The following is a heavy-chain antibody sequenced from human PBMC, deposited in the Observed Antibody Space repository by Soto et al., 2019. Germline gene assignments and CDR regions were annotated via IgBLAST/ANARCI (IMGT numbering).Heavy chain of an antibody. CDR1: GASFRGFY. CDR3: ARMAGPWYFDL. J-gene: IGHJ2*01. Sequence: ETLSVTCTVHGASFRGFYLTWIRQPPGKGLEWIGEINHSGSSNYNPPLKSRVTMSLDTSRNQFSLSLNSVTAADTAVYYCARMAGPWYFDLWGRGTLVTVYS. CDR2: INHSGSS. V-gene: IGHV4-34*01.